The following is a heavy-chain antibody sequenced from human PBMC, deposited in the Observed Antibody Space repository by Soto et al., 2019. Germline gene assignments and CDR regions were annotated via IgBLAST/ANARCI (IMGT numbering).Heavy chain of an antibody. V-gene: IGHV4-39*07. CDR1: GGSISSSSYY. CDR3: ARLGIWAFDV. Sequence: SETLSLTCSVSGGSISSSSYYWGWIRQPPGKGLEWIGEINHSGSTNYNPSLKSRVTISVDTSKNQFSLKLSSVTAADTAVYYCARLGIWAFDVWGQGTMVTVSS. J-gene: IGHJ3*01. CDR2: INHSGST. D-gene: IGHD3-3*02.